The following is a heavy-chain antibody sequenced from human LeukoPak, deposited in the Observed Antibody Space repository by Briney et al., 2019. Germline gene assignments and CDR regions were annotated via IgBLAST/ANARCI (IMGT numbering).Heavy chain of an antibody. Sequence: GGSLRLSCAASGFTLSNSGMHWVRPAPVKGLEWVAVIWADGTTKDYADSVKGRFTISRDNSKNTLYLQMNSLRAEDTAVYYCARDSGGSPFDIWGQGTMVTVSS. V-gene: IGHV3-33*01. CDR1: GFTLSNSG. D-gene: IGHD1-26*01. CDR3: ARDSGGSPFDI. CDR2: IWADGTTK. J-gene: IGHJ3*02.